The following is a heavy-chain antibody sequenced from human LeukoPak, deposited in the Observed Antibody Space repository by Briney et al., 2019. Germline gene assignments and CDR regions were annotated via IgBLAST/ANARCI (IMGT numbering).Heavy chain of an antibody. J-gene: IGHJ4*02. CDR3: ARDWPTVITDY. V-gene: IGHV1-18*01. CDR1: GYTFTTHG. Sequence: ASVKVSCKTSGYTFTTHGISWVRQAPGQGLEWMGWISTSKGDTNYAQKFKGRLTMTTDRPTSTAYMELGSLSSDDTAVYYCARDWPTVITDYWGQGTLVTVSS. D-gene: IGHD4-11*01. CDR2: ISTSKGDT.